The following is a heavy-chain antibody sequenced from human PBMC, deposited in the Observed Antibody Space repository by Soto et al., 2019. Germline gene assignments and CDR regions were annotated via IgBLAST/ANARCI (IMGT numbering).Heavy chain of an antibody. V-gene: IGHV3-7*01. Sequence: GGSLRLSCAASGFTFGYYWMSWVRQAPGKGLEWVASINEDGSEIYYVDSVKGRFTISRDNADNSLFMQMNSLSAEDTGVYFCARDIGFDYVDWGQGTLVTVSS. CDR2: INEDGSEI. J-gene: IGHJ4*02. CDR3: ARDIGFDYVD. D-gene: IGHD3-16*01. CDR1: GFTFGYYW.